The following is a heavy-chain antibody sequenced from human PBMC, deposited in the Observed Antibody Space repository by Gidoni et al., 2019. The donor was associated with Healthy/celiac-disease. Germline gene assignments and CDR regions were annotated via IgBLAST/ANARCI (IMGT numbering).Heavy chain of an antibody. Sequence: EVQLLESGGGLVQPGGSLRLYCAASGFTFSSYAMSWVRQAPGKGLEWVSAISGSGGSTYYADSVKGRFTISRDNSKNTLYLQMNSLRAEDTAVYYCAKDPSIVGATHWYFDLWGRGTLVTVSS. D-gene: IGHD1-26*01. CDR1: GFTFSSYA. CDR2: ISGSGGST. J-gene: IGHJ2*01. CDR3: AKDPSIVGATHWYFDL. V-gene: IGHV3-23*01.